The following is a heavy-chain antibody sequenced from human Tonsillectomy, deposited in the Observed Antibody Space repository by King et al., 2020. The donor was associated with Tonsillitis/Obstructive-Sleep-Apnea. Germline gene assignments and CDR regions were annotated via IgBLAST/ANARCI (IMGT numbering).Heavy chain of an antibody. CDR1: GFTFDDYA. J-gene: IGHJ6*03. V-gene: IGHV3-9*01. CDR2: ISWNSGSI. Sequence: QLVQSGGGLVQPGRSLRLSCAASGFTFDDYAMHWVRQVPGKGLEWVSGISWNSGSIDYVDSVKGRFTISRDNAKNSLYLQMNSLRPEDTALYYCAKEGRDENMDVWGKGTTVTVSS. CDR3: AKEGRDENMDV. D-gene: IGHD3-10*01.